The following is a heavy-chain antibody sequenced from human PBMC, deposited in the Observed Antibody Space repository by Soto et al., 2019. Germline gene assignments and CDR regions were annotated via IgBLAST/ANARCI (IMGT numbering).Heavy chain of an antibody. CDR1: GYTFSSFG. Sequence: QVQLVQSGAEVKKPGASVKVSCKASGYTFSSFGISWVRQAPGQGLEWMGWISAYKGNTNYAQKLQGRVTMTTDTSTSTAYMELRSLRSDDTGVYYCARGPGGYYGSSGFYPYYFDYWGQGTLVTVSS. CDR2: ISAYKGNT. D-gene: IGHD3-22*01. V-gene: IGHV1-18*01. CDR3: ARGPGGYYGSSGFYPYYFDY. J-gene: IGHJ4*02.